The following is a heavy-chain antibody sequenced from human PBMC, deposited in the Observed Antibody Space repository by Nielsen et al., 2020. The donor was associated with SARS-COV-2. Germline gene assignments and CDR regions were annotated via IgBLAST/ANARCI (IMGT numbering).Heavy chain of an antibody. CDR1: GYSFTSYW. CDR3: ARLYGGNTGGAEYFQH. J-gene: IGHJ1*01. Sequence: GSLKISCKGSGYSFTSYWIGWVRQMPGKGLEWMGIIYPGDSDTRYSPSFQGQVTISADKSISTAYLQWSSLKASDTAMYYCARLYGGNTGGAEYFQHWGQGTLVTVSS. CDR2: IYPGDSDT. D-gene: IGHD4-23*01. V-gene: IGHV5-51*01.